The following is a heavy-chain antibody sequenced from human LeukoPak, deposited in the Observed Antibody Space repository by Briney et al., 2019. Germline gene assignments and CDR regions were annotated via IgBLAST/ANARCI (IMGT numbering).Heavy chain of an antibody. Sequence: SETLSLTCAVYGGSFRGYYWSCIRQPPGKGLEWIGEINHSGSTNYNPSLKSRVTISVDTSKNQFSLKLSSVTAADTAVYYCARAVAAMLDYWGQGTLVTVSS. J-gene: IGHJ4*02. V-gene: IGHV4-34*01. CDR2: INHSGST. CDR3: ARAVAAMLDY. CDR1: GGSFRGYY. D-gene: IGHD2-2*01.